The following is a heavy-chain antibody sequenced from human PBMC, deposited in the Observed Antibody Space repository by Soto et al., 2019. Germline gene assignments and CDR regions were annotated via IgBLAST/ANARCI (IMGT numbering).Heavy chain of an antibody. Sequence: SETLSLACTVSGGSVSSGSDQWTWIRQPPGKGLEWIGYIHVRGSTTDNPSLKCRVTMSIDTSKNKFSLKLSSVTAADTAVYYCARDGHGMDVWGQGTKVTVSS. J-gene: IGHJ6*02. CDR1: GGSVSSGSDQ. CDR2: IHVRGST. V-gene: IGHV4-61*01. CDR3: ARDGHGMDV.